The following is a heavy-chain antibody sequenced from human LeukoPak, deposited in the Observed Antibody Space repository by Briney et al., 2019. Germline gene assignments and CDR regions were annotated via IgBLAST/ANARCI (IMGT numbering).Heavy chain of an antibody. D-gene: IGHD4-23*01. Sequence: SETLSLTCAVSGGSISSGGYSWSWIRQPPGKGLEWIGYIYHSGSTYYNPSLKSRVTISIDASKNQFSLRLRSVTAADTAVYYCARAAIGSNSEFDYWGQGTLVTVSS. V-gene: IGHV4-30-2*01. CDR3: ARAAIGSNSEFDY. J-gene: IGHJ4*02. CDR1: GGSISSGGYS. CDR2: IYHSGST.